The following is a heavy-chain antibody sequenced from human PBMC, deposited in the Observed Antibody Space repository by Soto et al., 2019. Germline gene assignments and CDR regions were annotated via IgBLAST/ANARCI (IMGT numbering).Heavy chain of an antibody. CDR3: ARVGPAKRPGIAVAGWFDP. CDR1: GYTFTSYG. V-gene: IGHV1-18*01. Sequence: ASVKVSCKASGYTFTSYGISWVRQAPGQGLEWMGWISAYNGNTNYAQKLQGRVTMTTDTSTSTAYMELRSLRSDDTAVYYCARVGPAKRPGIAVAGWFDPWGQGTLVTVSS. J-gene: IGHJ5*02. D-gene: IGHD6-19*01. CDR2: ISAYNGNT.